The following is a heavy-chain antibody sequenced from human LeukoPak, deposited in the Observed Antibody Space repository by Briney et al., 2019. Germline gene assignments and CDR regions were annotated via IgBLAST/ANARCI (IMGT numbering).Heavy chain of an antibody. Sequence: GGSLRLSCVASGFTFSRYDVHWVRQAPGKGLEWVAVIAYDGNSKIYADSVKGRFTISRDNSKNTLYLQMNSLRAEDTAVYYCARRREQVSFISRRKDQSFDYWGQGTLVTVSS. CDR3: ARRREQVSFISRRKDQSFDY. J-gene: IGHJ4*02. V-gene: IGHV3-30-3*01. D-gene: IGHD1-14*01. CDR2: IAYDGNSK. CDR1: GFTFSRYD.